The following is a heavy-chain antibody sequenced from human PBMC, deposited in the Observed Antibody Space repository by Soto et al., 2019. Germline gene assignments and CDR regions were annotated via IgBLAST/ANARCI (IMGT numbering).Heavy chain of an antibody. V-gene: IGHV3-30*18. CDR2: ISYDGSNK. D-gene: IGHD2-15*01. CDR3: AKSGCSGGSCNYYYYGMDV. CDR1: GFTFSSYG. J-gene: IGHJ6*02. Sequence: GGSLRLSCAASGFTFSSYGMHWVRQAPGKGLEWVAVISYDGSNKYYADSVKGRFTISRDNSKNTLYLQMNSLRAEDTAVYYCAKSGCSGGSCNYYYYGMDVWGQGTTVTVSS.